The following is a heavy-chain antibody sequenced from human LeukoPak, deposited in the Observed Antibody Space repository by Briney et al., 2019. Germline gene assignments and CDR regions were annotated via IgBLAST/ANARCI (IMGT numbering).Heavy chain of an antibody. CDR2: ISGSGGST. CDR3: AKYSSSPLLGYFDL. J-gene: IGHJ2*01. Sequence: GGSLRLSCTTSGITFSNSWMSWVRQAPGKGLEWVSAISGSGGSTYYADSVKGRFTISRDNSKNTLYLQMNSLRAEDTAVYYCAKYSSSPLLGYFDLWGRGTLVTVSS. CDR1: GITFSNSW. V-gene: IGHV3-23*01. D-gene: IGHD6-13*01.